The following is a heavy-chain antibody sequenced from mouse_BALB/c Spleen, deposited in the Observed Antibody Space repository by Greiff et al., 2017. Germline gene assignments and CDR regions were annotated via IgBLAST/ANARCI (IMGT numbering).Heavy chain of an antibody. D-gene: IGHD1-1*01. V-gene: IGHV2-9*02. CDR3: ARGVPITTVVVDY. Sequence: VQLKESGPGLVAPSQSLSITCTVSGFSLTSYGVHWVRQPPGKGLEWLGVIWAGGSTNYNSALMSRLSISKDNSKSQVFLKMNSLQTDDTAMYYCARGVPITTVVVDYWGQGTSVTVSS. J-gene: IGHJ4*01. CDR2: IWAGGST. CDR1: GFSLTSYG.